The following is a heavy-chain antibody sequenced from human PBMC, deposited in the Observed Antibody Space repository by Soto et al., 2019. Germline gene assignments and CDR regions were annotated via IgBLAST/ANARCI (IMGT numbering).Heavy chain of an antibody. J-gene: IGHJ5*02. CDR3: ARGGIAARPVSWFDP. D-gene: IGHD6-6*01. Sequence: QVQLQESGPGPVKPSPTLSLTSPFSGGPTSGGGYYWSWVRQHPGKGLQWIGYTYYSGSTNNNPSLKSRVTITVDTYKNQFSAELSSVTAGDTAVYYCARGGIAARPVSWFDPWGQGTLVTVSS. V-gene: IGHV4-31*03. CDR1: GGPTSGGGYY. CDR2: TYYSGST.